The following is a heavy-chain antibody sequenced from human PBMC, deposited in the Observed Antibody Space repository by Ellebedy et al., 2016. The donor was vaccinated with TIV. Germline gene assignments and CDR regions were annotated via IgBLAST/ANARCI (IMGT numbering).Heavy chain of an antibody. D-gene: IGHD6-19*01. CDR3: VKEPKLAQWLQHWYFDL. J-gene: IGHJ2*01. CDR2: ISSDGSNK. CDR1: GFTFNHYG. V-gene: IGHV3-30*18. Sequence: GESLKISCEASGFTFNHYGLHWVRQTPGEGLEWVADISSDGSNKHSADSVRGRFTISRDNSKNTLYLQMNNLRPQDTAVNYCVKEPKLAQWLQHWYFDLWGRGTVVSVSS.